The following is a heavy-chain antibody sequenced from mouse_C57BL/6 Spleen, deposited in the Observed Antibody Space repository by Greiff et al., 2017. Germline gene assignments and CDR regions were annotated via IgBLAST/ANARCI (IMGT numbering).Heavy chain of an antibody. CDR3: ARSDYYGSSYGYFDY. CDR2: ISDGGSYT. V-gene: IGHV5-4*03. J-gene: IGHJ2*01. CDR1: GFTFSSYA. Sequence: EVKLMESGGGLVKPGGSLKLSCAASGFTFSSYAMSWVRQTPEKRLEWVATISDGGSYTYYPDNVKGRFTISRDNAKNNLYLQMSHLKSEDTAMYYCARSDYYGSSYGYFDYWGQGTTLTVSS. D-gene: IGHD1-1*01.